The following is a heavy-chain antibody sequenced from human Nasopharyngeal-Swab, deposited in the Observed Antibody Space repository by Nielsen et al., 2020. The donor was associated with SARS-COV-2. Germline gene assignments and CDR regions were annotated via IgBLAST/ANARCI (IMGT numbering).Heavy chain of an antibody. D-gene: IGHD3-3*01. CDR1: GGSISSYY. Sequence: GSLRLSCTVSGGSISSYYWSWIRQPPRKGLEWIGYIYYSGSTNYNPSLKSRVTISVDTSKNQFSLKLSSVTAADTAVYYCARAGDAYDFWSGYPDYYGMDVWGQGTTVTVSS. CDR3: ARAGDAYDFWSGYPDYYGMDV. V-gene: IGHV4-59*01. J-gene: IGHJ6*02. CDR2: IYYSGST.